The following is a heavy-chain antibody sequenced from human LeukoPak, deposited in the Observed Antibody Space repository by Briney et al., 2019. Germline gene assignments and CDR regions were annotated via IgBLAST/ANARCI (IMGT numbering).Heavy chain of an antibody. CDR2: INPNSGGT. V-gene: IGHV1-2*02. Sequence: ASVKVSCKASGYTFTGYYMHWVRQAPGQGLKWMGWINPNSGGTNYAQKFQGRVTMTRDTSISTAYMELSRLRSDDTAVYYCARGGRGESTIFGVAHFDYWGQGTLVTVSS. CDR1: GYTFTGYY. J-gene: IGHJ4*02. CDR3: ARGGRGESTIFGVAHFDY. D-gene: IGHD3-3*01.